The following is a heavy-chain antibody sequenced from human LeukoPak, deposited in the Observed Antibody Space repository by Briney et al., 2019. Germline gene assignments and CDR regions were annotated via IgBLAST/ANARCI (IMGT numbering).Heavy chain of an antibody. CDR1: GFTFSSYW. CDR3: TRGAYSSGPFAP. D-gene: IGHD6-19*01. CDR2: INGDGSST. J-gene: IGHJ5*02. V-gene: IGHV3-74*01. Sequence: TGGSLRLSCAASGFTFSSYWMHWVRQAPGKGLVWVARINGDGSSTSYADSAQDRFTISRDNAKNMLYLQMSSLRAEDTAVYYSTRGAYSSGPFAPWGQGTLVTVPS.